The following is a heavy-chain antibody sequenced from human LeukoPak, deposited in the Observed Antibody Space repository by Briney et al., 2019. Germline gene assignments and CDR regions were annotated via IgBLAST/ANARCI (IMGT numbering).Heavy chain of an antibody. CDR1: GGSFSGYY. CDR3: ARVRYDYVWGSYRYSGIFDY. J-gene: IGHJ4*02. D-gene: IGHD3-16*02. Sequence: SETLSLTCAVYGGSFSGYYWSWIRQPPGKGLEWIGEINHSGSTNYNPSLKSRVTISVDTSKNQFSLKLSSVTAADTAVYYCARVRYDYVWGSYRYSGIFDYWGQGTLVTVSS. V-gene: IGHV4-34*01. CDR2: INHSGST.